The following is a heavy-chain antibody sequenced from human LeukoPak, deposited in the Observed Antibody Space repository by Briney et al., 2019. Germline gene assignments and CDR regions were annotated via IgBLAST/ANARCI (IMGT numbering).Heavy chain of an antibody. V-gene: IGHV3-23*01. Sequence: QPGGSLRLSCAASGFTFSSYAMSWVRQAPGKGLEWVSAISGSGGSTYYADSVKGRFTISRDNAKNSLCLQMNSLRAEDTAVYYCARHVVAVGFDYWGQGTLVTVSS. CDR3: ARHVVAVGFDY. J-gene: IGHJ4*02. D-gene: IGHD3-22*01. CDR1: GFTFSSYA. CDR2: ISGSGGST.